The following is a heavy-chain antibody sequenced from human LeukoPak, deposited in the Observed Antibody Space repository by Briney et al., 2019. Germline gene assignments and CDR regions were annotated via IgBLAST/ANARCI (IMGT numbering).Heavy chain of an antibody. D-gene: IGHD2-15*01. J-gene: IGHJ6*03. CDR2: IDHSGGT. Sequence: SETLSLTCAVSGGSFSDYFWSWIRQPPGKGLEWIGEIDHSGGTNYNPSLKSRVTISVDTSKNQFSLKVTSVTAADAAVYYCARMRGGGIGYSNYMDVWGKGTTVIVSS. CDR1: GGSFSDYF. V-gene: IGHV4-34*01. CDR3: ARMRGGGIGYSNYMDV.